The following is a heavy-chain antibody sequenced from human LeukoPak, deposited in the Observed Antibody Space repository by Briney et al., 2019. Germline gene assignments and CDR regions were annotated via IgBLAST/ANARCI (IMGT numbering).Heavy chain of an antibody. J-gene: IGHJ6*04. V-gene: IGHV3-48*03. D-gene: IGHD3-10*02. Sequence: GGSLRLSCAASGFTFSSYEMNWVRQAPGKGLEWVSYISSSGSTIYYADSVKGRFAISRDNAKNSLYLQMNSLRAEDTAVYYCAELGITMIGGVWGKETTVTISS. CDR1: GFTFSSYE. CDR3: AELGITMIGGV. CDR2: ISSSGSTI.